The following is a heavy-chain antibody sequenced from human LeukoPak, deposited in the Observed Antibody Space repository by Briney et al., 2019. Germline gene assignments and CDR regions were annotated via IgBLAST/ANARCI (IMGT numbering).Heavy chain of an antibody. Sequence: GGSLRLSCTPSGFTFSTSGMHWVRQAPGKGLGWVGFLQYDGTEKYYADSVRGRFTISRDNSKDTLYLQMDSLRAEDTAVYYCARESSSIAIGTLDFWGQGTLVIVSS. D-gene: IGHD6-13*01. CDR3: ARESSSIAIGTLDF. J-gene: IGHJ4*02. CDR1: GFTFSTSG. V-gene: IGHV3-30*02. CDR2: LQYDGTEK.